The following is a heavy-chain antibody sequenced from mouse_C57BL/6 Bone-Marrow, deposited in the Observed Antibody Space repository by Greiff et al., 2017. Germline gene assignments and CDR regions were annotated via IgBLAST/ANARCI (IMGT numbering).Heavy chain of an antibody. CDR3: ARERFITTVVARYFDV. CDR2: INPYNGDT. J-gene: IGHJ1*03. CDR1: GYSFTGYF. Sequence: VQLKESGPELVKPGDSVKISCKASGYSFTGYFMNWVMQSHGKSLEWIGRINPYNGDTFYNQKFKGKATLTVDKSSSTAHMELRSLTSEDSAVYYCARERFITTVVARYFDVWGRGTTVTVSA. D-gene: IGHD1-1*01. V-gene: IGHV1-20*01.